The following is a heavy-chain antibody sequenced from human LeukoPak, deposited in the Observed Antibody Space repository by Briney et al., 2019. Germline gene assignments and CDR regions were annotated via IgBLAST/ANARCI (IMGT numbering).Heavy chain of an antibody. D-gene: IGHD1-1*01. Sequence: SETLSLTRTVSGGSIPGHIWSWVRQPPGRPLEWMGHICADGRTYHNAFIHTRVTISINTSKNQFTRRVSSLTAADTAVYYCAHPEGNGWYASWGQGVLVTVSS. J-gene: IGHJ5*01. V-gene: IGHV4-4*09. CDR2: ICADGRT. CDR3: AHPEGNGWYAS. CDR1: GGSIPGHI.